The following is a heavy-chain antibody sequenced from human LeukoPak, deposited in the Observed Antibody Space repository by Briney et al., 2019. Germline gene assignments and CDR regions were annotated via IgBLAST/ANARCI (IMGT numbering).Heavy chain of an antibody. J-gene: IGHJ5*02. CDR3: AKDGGLLWFGELCWFDP. D-gene: IGHD3-10*01. Sequence: GGSLRLSCAASGFTFSSYAMSWVRQAPGKGLEWVSAISGSGGSTYYADSVKGRFTISRDNSKNTLYLQMNSLRAEDTAVYYCAKDGGLLWFGELCWFDPWGQGTLVTVSS. V-gene: IGHV3-23*01. CDR1: GFTFSSYA. CDR2: ISGSGGST.